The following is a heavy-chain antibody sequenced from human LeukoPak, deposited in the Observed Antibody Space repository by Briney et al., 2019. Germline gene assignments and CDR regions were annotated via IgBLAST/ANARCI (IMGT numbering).Heavy chain of an antibody. Sequence: PGGSLRLSCAASGFTFSSYSMNWVRQAPGKGLEWVSSISSSSSYIYYADSVKGRFTISRDNAKNSLYLQMNSLRAEDTAVYYCAREGKWELRSDAFDIWGQGTMVTVSS. D-gene: IGHD1-26*01. CDR1: GFTFSSYS. J-gene: IGHJ3*02. CDR2: ISSSSSYI. V-gene: IGHV3-21*01. CDR3: AREGKWELRSDAFDI.